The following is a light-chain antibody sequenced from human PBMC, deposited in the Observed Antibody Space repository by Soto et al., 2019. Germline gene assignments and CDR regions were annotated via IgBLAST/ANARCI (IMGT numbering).Light chain of an antibody. CDR1: QSVSSY. V-gene: IGKV3-15*01. CDR3: HHYET. Sequence: EIVMTHSPATLSVSPGERATLSCRASQSVSSYLAWYQQKPGQAPSLLIYGAFTRATGIPTRFSGTGSGTELTLTISRLEPEDFTVYYCHHYETFGQGTKVDI. J-gene: IGKJ1*01. CDR2: GAF.